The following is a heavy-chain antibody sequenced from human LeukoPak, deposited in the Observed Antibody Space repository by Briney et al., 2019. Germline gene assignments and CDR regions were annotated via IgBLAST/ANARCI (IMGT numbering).Heavy chain of an antibody. CDR1: GYTFTSYY. J-gene: IGHJ5*02. V-gene: IGHV1-46*01. Sequence: ASLKVSCKASGYTFTSYYMHWVRQAPGQGLEWMGIINPSGGSTSYAQKFQGRVTMTRDMSTSTVYMELSSLRSEDTAVYYCARDREDYDILTGYWSVGDNWFDPWGQGTLVTVSS. CDR3: ARDREDYDILTGYWSVGDNWFDP. D-gene: IGHD3-9*01. CDR2: INPSGGST.